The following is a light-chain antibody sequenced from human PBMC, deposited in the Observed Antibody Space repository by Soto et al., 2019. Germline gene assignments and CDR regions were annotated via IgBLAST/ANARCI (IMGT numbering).Light chain of an antibody. CDR1: SSDVGGHNY. CDR3: SSTAGNNNLV. V-gene: IGLV2-8*01. CDR2: EVS. J-gene: IGLJ3*02. Sequence: QSALTQSPSASGSPGQSVTISCTGTSSDVGGHNYVSWYQHHPGKAPKLIIYEVSKRPSGVPDRFPGSKSGNTASLTVSGLQAEDEAVYYCSSTAGNNNLVFGGGTKVTVL.